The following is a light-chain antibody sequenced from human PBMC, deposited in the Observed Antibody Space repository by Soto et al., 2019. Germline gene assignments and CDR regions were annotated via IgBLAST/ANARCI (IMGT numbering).Light chain of an antibody. CDR3: QQRSNWPIT. CDR1: RSVSSY. CDR2: DAS. Sequence: EIVLTQSPATLSLSPGESATLSCRATRSVSSYLAWYQQKPGQAPRLLIYDASSRPTDIPAMFSGCGSGTDFTLTISSLEPEDFALYDCQQRSNWPITFGPGTRLEIK. V-gene: IGKV3-11*01. J-gene: IGKJ5*01.